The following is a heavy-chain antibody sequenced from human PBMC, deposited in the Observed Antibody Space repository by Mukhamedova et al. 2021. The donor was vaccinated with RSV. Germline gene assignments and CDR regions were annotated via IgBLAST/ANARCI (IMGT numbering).Heavy chain of an antibody. V-gene: IGHV4-39*07. CDR3: ATMYYYGSGSYYPYDY. Sequence: IRQPPGKGLEWIGSIYYSGSTYYNPSLKSRVTISVDTSKNQFSLKLSSVTAADTAVYYCATMYYYGSGSYYPYDYRGQGTLVTV. CDR2: IYYSGST. D-gene: IGHD3-10*01. J-gene: IGHJ4*02.